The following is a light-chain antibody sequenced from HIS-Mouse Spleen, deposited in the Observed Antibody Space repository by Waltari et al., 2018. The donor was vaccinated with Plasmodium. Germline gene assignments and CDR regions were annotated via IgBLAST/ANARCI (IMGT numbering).Light chain of an antibody. CDR2: EVS. CDR3: SSYAGSNKLV. J-gene: IGLJ2*01. V-gene: IGLV2-8*01. Sequence: QSALTQPPSASGSPGQSVTISCTGTSSDVGGYNYVSWYQQHPGKAPKRMIYEVSNLPSGVPDRFSGSKSGNTASLTVSGLQAEDEADYYCSSYAGSNKLVFGGGTKLTVL. CDR1: SSDVGGYNY.